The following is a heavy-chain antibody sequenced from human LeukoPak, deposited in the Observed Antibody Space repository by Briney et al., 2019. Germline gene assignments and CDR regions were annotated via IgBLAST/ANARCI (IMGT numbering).Heavy chain of an antibody. D-gene: IGHD1-1*01. V-gene: IGHV4-59*01. Sequence: SETLSLTCTVSGGSISSYYWSWIRQPPGKELEWIGYIYYSGSTNYNPSLKSRVTISVDTSKNQFSLKLSSVTAADTAVYYCARGPLGWNDGRYFDLWGRGTLVTVSS. J-gene: IGHJ2*01. CDR2: IYYSGST. CDR1: GGSISSYY. CDR3: ARGPLGWNDGRYFDL.